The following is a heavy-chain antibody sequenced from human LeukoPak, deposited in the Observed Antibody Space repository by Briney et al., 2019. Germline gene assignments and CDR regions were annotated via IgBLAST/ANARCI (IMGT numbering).Heavy chain of an antibody. CDR1: GGSISVYTAYY. Sequence: SETLSLTCTVSGGSISVYTAYYWGWIRQPPGKGLEWIGGIFSSGGTYYNPSLKSRVTISVDTSKNQFSLKLSSVTAADTAVYFCARSRGYSYAQDYWGQGTLVTVSS. J-gene: IGHJ4*02. V-gene: IGHV4-39*01. CDR2: IFSSGGT. CDR3: ARSRGYSYAQDY. D-gene: IGHD5-18*01.